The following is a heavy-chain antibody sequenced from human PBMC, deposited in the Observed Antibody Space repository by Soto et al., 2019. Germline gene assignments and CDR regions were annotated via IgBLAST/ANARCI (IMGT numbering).Heavy chain of an antibody. V-gene: IGHV3-7*01. J-gene: IGHJ3*02. D-gene: IGHD1-1*01. CDR2: IKQDGSEK. CDR3: ARISHNDDGDAFDI. CDR1: GFTFSSYW. Sequence: GGSLRLSCAASGFTFSSYWMSWVRQAPGKGLEWVANIKQDGSEKYYVDSVKGRFTISRDNAKNSVHLQMNSLRAEDTAVYYCARISHNDDGDAFDIWGQGTMVTDSS.